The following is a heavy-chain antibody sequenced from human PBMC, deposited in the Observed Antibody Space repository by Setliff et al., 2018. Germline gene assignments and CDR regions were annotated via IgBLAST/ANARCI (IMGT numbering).Heavy chain of an antibody. CDR1: GYIFAGYY. D-gene: IGHD3-10*01. Sequence: ASVKVSCKASGYIFAGYYMHWVRQAPGQGLEWMGWINNYSFKTTYPQKFLDRVTMTTDTSATTAYMQMNTLRSEDTAIYYCARDLIDRGLGYWGQGTLVTVSS. CDR2: INNYSFKT. V-gene: IGHV1-2*02. CDR3: ARDLIDRGLGY. J-gene: IGHJ4*02.